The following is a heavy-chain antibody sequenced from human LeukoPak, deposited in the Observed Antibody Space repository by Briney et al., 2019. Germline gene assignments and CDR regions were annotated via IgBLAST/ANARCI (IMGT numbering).Heavy chain of an antibody. J-gene: IGHJ4*02. CDR2: INPNSGGT. V-gene: IGHV1-2*04. CDR1: GYTFTGYY. D-gene: IGHD5-24*01. Sequence: ASVKVSCKASGYTFTGYYMHWVRQAPGQGLEWMGWINPNSGGTNYAQKFQGWVTMTRDTSISTAYMELSRLRSDDTAVYYCARSMDGYNAGGDYWGQGTLVTVSS. CDR3: ARSMDGYNAGGDY.